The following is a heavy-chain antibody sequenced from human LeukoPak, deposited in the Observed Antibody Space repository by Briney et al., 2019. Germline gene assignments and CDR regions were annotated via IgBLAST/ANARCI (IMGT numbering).Heavy chain of an antibody. CDR1: GFTVSSNY. V-gene: IGHV3-53*01. D-gene: IGHD5-18*01. CDR3: AKDFGVYNYGLNYFDY. CDR2: IYSDGTT. Sequence: GGSLRLSCTVSGFTVSSNYMTWVRQAPGKGLEWVSVIYSDGTTYNADSVKGRFTISRDNSKNTLYLQINSLRAEDTAVYYCAKDFGVYNYGLNYFDYWGQGTLVTVSS. J-gene: IGHJ4*02.